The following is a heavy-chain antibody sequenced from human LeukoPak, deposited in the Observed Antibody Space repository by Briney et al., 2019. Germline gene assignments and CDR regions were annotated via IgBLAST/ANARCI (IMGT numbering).Heavy chain of an antibody. CDR3: ARGTYSSSSWFDP. Sequence: AASVKVSCTASGYTFTSYYMHWVRQAPGQGLEWMGWINPNSGGTNYAQKFQGRVTMTRDTSISTAYMELSRLRSDDTAVYYCARGTYSSSSWFDPWGQGTLVTVSS. CDR2: INPNSGGT. V-gene: IGHV1-2*02. D-gene: IGHD6-6*01. CDR1: GYTFTSYY. J-gene: IGHJ5*02.